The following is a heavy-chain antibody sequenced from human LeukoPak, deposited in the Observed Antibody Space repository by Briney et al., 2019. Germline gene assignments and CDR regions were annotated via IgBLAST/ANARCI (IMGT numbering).Heavy chain of an antibody. V-gene: IGHV4-34*01. CDR2: INHSGST. J-gene: IGHJ6*02. CDR3: ERGRDGSGSYSDPYYYGMDV. CDR1: GGSFSGYY. Sequence: SETLSLTSAVYGGSFSGYYWSWIRQPPGKGLEWIGEINHSGSTNYNPSLKSRVTISVDTSKNQFSLKLSSVTAADTAVYYCERGRDGSGSYSDPYYYGMDVWGQGTTVTVSS. D-gene: IGHD3-10*01.